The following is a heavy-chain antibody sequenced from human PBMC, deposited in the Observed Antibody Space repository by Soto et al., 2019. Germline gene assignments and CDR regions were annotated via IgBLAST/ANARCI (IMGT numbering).Heavy chain of an antibody. J-gene: IGHJ4*02. D-gene: IGHD3-10*01. V-gene: IGHV1-24*01. CDR2: FDPEDGET. Sequence: DSVKVSCKVSGYTLTELSMHWVRQAPGKGLEWMGGFDPEDGETIYAQKFQGRVTMTEDASTDTAYLELSSLRSEDTAVYYCATERVRRLTFDYWGQGTLVTVSS. CDR1: GYTLTELS. CDR3: ATERVRRLTFDY.